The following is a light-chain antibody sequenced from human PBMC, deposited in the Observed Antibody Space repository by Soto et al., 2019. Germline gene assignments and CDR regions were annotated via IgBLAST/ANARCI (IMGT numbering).Light chain of an antibody. V-gene: IGLV1-44*01. Sequence: QSVLSQPPSASGTPGQRVTISCSGGSFNVGSNPVNWYQQLPGTAPRLLIYTNDQRPSGVPDRFSGSKSGTSASLAISGLQSEDEADYYCAAWDDSLNGVLFGGGTKVTVL. CDR1: SFNVGSNP. CDR3: AAWDDSLNGVL. J-gene: IGLJ2*01. CDR2: TND.